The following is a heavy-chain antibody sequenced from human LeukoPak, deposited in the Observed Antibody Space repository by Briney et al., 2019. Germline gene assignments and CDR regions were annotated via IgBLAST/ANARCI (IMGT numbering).Heavy chain of an antibody. CDR3: ARDWGSLTWIYDY. Sequence: ASVKVSCKASGYTFTSYYIHWVRQAPGQGLGWMGIINPSDGSTSYEQKFQGRVTMTRDTSTSTVYMELSSLRSEDTAVHYCARDWGSLTWIYDYWGQGTLVTVSS. D-gene: IGHD3-16*01. J-gene: IGHJ4*02. CDR1: GYTFTSYY. V-gene: IGHV1-46*01. CDR2: INPSDGST.